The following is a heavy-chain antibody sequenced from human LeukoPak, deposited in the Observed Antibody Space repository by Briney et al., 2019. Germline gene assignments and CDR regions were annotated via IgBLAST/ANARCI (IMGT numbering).Heavy chain of an antibody. CDR2: INPSGGDT. CDR1: GYILSSYN. V-gene: IGHV1-46*01. J-gene: IGHJ6*03. CDR3: ARDKQLDWAHYHYCYMDV. Sequence: GASVKVSCKASGYILSSYNMHWVRQAPGQGLEWLGIINPSGGDTKYAQKFQGRVTMTRDTSISTVYMELSRLRSDDTAVYYCARDKQLDWAHYHYCYMDVWGKGTTVTVSS. D-gene: IGHD1-1*01.